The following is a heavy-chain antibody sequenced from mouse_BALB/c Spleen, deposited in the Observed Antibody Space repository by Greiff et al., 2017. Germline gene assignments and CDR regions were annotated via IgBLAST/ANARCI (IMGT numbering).Heavy chain of an antibody. J-gene: IGHJ2*01. Sequence: VKLMESGAELAKPGASVKMSCKASGYTFTSYWMHWVKQRPGQGLEWIGYINPSTGYTEYNQKFKDKATLTADKSSSTAYMQLSSLTSEDSAVYYCAVPLLRRYFDYWGQGTTLTVSS. V-gene: IGHV1-7*01. CDR1: GYTFTSYW. CDR3: AVPLLRRYFDY. D-gene: IGHD1-1*01. CDR2: INPSTGYT.